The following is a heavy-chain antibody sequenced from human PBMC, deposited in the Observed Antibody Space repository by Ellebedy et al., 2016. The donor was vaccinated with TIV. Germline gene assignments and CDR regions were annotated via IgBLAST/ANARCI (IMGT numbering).Heavy chain of an antibody. V-gene: IGHV3-53*01. D-gene: IGHD6-19*01. CDR1: GFTVSSNY. J-gene: IGHJ4*02. CDR2: IYSGGST. Sequence: PGGSLRLSCAASGFTVSSNYMSWVRQAPGKGLEWVSVIYSGGSTYYADSVKGRFTISRDNSKNTLYLQMNSLRAEDTAVYYCARGFGAVAGRGNGWGQGTLVTVSS. CDR3: ARGFGAVAGRGNG.